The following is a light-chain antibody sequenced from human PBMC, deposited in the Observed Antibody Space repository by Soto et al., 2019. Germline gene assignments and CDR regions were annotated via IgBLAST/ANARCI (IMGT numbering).Light chain of an antibody. J-gene: IGKJ5*01. CDR1: QGISSA. Sequence: AIQLTQSPSSLSASVGDRVTITCRASQGISSALAWYQQKPGKAPKLLIYDASSLESGVPSRFSGSGSGTDFTLTISSLQPDDFATYFCQQYQTYATFGQGTRLEI. CDR3: QQYQTYAT. V-gene: IGKV1-13*02. CDR2: DAS.